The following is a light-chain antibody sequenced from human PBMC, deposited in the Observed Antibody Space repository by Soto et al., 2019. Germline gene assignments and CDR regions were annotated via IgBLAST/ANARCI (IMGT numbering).Light chain of an antibody. CDR3: QQCDDFPLT. CDR2: YAS. CDR1: QDIKNY. Sequence: DIQMTQSPSSLSASVGDRVTITCQASQDIKNYLNWYRQRPGRAPQLLIYYASNLETGVPSRFSGSGSGTDFSLTISSLQPEDVETYYCQQCDDFPLTFGAGTKLEIK. V-gene: IGKV1-33*01. J-gene: IGKJ4*01.